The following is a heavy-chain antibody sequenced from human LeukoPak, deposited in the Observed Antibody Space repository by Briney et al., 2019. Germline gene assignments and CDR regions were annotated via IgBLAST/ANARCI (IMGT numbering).Heavy chain of an antibody. J-gene: IGHJ5*02. Sequence: GASVKVSCKASGYTFTGYYMHWVRQVPGQGLEWMGIINPSGGSTSYAQKLQGRVTMTRDMSTSTVYMELSSLRSEDTAVYYCARDLGLVGAAAGISWWFDPWGQGTLVTVSS. D-gene: IGHD6-13*01. CDR1: GYTFTGYY. V-gene: IGHV1-46*01. CDR2: INPSGGST. CDR3: ARDLGLVGAAAGISWWFDP.